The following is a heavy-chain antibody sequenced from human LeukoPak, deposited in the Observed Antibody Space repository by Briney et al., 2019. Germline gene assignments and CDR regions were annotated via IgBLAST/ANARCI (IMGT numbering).Heavy chain of an antibody. J-gene: IGHJ4*02. Sequence: GGSLRLSCAASGFSFSTYWMSWVRQAPGKRPEWMANIKQDGSEKYYVDSVKGQFTISRDNAKNSLFLQMNSLRAEDTAMYYCVRGKGYYEIRGQGTLVTVSS. CDR3: VRGKGYYEI. CDR2: IKQDGSEK. CDR1: GFSFSTYW. D-gene: IGHD3-22*01. V-gene: IGHV3-7*01.